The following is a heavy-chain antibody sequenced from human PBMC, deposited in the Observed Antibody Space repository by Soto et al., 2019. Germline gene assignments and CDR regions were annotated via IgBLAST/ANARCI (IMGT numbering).Heavy chain of an antibody. D-gene: IGHD3-22*01. V-gene: IGHV3-30*18. CDR1: GFTFSSYG. CDR3: AKDRDSSGYYPDYYYGMDV. CDR2: ISYDGSNK. J-gene: IGHJ6*02. Sequence: QVQLVESGGGVVQPGRSLRLSCAASGFTFSSYGMHWVRQAPGKGLEWVAVISYDGSNKYYADSVKGRFTISRDNSKNTLYLQMNSLRAEDTAVYYCAKDRDSSGYYPDYYYGMDVWGQGTTVTVSS.